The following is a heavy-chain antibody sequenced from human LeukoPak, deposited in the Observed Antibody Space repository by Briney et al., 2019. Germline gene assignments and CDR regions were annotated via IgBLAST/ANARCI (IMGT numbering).Heavy chain of an antibody. CDR2: ISYDGSNK. J-gene: IGHJ4*02. CDR1: GFTFSSYA. V-gene: IGHV3-30-3*01. Sequence: QSGGSLRLSCAASGFTFSSYAMHWVRQAPGKGLEWVAVISYDGSNKYYADSVKGRFTISRDNSKNTLYLQMNSLRDEDTAVYYCAKGGTTVVDYWGQGTLVTVSS. D-gene: IGHD4-23*01. CDR3: AKGGTTVVDY.